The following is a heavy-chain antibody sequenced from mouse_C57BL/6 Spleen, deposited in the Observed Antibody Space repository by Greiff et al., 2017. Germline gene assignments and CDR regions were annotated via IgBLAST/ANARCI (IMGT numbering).Heavy chain of an antibody. J-gene: IGHJ2*01. Sequence: QVQLQQSGAELVRPGTSVKMSCKASGYTFTNYWIGWAKQRPGHGLEWIGDIYPGGGYTNYNEKFKGKDTLTADKSSSTAYMQFSSLTSEDSAIYYCAREGNWDRYFDYWGQGTTLTVSS. CDR1: GYTFTNYW. CDR2: IYPGGGYT. D-gene: IGHD4-1*01. V-gene: IGHV1-63*01. CDR3: AREGNWDRYFDY.